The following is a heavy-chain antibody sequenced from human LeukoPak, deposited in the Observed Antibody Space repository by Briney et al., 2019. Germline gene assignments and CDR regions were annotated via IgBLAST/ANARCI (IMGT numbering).Heavy chain of an antibody. J-gene: IGHJ6*03. V-gene: IGHV3-11*04. Sequence: GGSLRLSCSASGFTFSDYYMSWIRQAPGKGLEWVSYISSTGSSMYYADSVKGRFTISRDNAKNSLYLQMNSLKTEDTAVYYCARDYYYYIDVWGKGTTVTVSS. CDR3: ARDYYYYIDV. CDR1: GFTFSDYY. CDR2: ISSTGSSM.